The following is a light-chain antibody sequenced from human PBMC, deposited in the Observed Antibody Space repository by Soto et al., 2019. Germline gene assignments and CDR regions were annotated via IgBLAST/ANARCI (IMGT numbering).Light chain of an antibody. V-gene: IGKV3-20*01. CDR3: HQEGSSPSYT. CDR1: QSVSSSSY. CDR2: GAS. Sequence: EIVLTQSPGTLSLSPGERATLSCRASQSVSSSSYLAWYQQKPGQAPRLLIYGASSRATGIPDRFSGSGSVTASTPTISRLEPEDFAVDYCHQEGSSPSYTFGEGTKLEIK. J-gene: IGKJ2*01.